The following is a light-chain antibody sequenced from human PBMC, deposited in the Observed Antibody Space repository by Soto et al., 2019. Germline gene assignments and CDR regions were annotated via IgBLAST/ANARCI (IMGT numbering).Light chain of an antibody. CDR1: QSISSW. Sequence: DIQLTQSPSTLAASVGDRVTITCRASQSISSWLAWYQQKTGKAPKLLIYKASSLESGVPSRFSGSGSGTEFTLTISSLQPGDCAPYYCQQYNSDSITFGQGTRLEIK. CDR2: KAS. V-gene: IGKV1-5*03. J-gene: IGKJ5*01. CDR3: QQYNSDSIT.